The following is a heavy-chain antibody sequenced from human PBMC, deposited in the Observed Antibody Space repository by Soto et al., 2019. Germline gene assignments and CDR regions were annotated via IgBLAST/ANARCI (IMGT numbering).Heavy chain of an antibody. J-gene: IGHJ6*02. CDR2: IIPIFGTA. D-gene: IGHD3-3*01. V-gene: IGHV1-69*06. CDR3: ASGIVSGYYTPPYYYYGMDV. Sequence: SVKVSCKASGGTFSSYAISWVRQAPGQGLEWMGGIIPIFGTANHAQKFQGRVTITADKSTSTAYMELSSLRSEDTAVYYCASGIVSGYYTPPYYYYGMDVWGQGTTVTVS. CDR1: GGTFSSYA.